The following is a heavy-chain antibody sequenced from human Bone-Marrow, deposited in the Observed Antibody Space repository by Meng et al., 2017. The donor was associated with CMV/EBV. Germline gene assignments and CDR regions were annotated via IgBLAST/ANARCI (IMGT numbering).Heavy chain of an antibody. CDR1: GFTFSTYG. V-gene: IGHV3-30*18. CDR3: AKDLYSSGSYNYFDP. D-gene: IGHD6-19*01. Sequence: FGFTFSTYGMHWVRQAPGKGLEWVSMIPYDASNKYYADSVKGRFTISRDDSKNTLYLQMNSLRTEDTAVYYCAKDLYSSGSYNYFDPWGQGTLVTVSS. J-gene: IGHJ5*02. CDR2: IPYDASNK.